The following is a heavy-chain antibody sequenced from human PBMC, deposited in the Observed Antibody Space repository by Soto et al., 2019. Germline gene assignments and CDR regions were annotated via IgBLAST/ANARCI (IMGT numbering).Heavy chain of an antibody. Sequence: GGSLRLSCAASGFTFSSYAMSWVRQAPGKGLEWVSAISGSGGSTYYADSVKGRFTISRDNSKNTLYLQMNSLSAEDTAVYYCAKDRGVGWSSDDAFDIWGQGTMVTVSS. CDR3: AKDRGVGWSSDDAFDI. D-gene: IGHD1-26*01. V-gene: IGHV3-23*01. CDR2: ISGSGGST. J-gene: IGHJ3*02. CDR1: GFTFSSYA.